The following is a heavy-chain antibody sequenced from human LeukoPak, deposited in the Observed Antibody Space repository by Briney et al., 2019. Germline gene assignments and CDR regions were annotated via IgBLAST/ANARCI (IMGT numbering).Heavy chain of an antibody. CDR3: ARVGGWSLFDY. CDR2: IYYSGST. V-gene: IGHV4-59*01. CDR1: GGSISSYY. Sequence: SETLSLTCTVSGGSISSYYWSWIRQPPGKGLEWIGYIYYSGSTNYNPSLKSRVTISVDTSKNQFSLKLSSVTAADTAVYYCARVGGWSLFDYWGQGTLVTVSS. D-gene: IGHD6-19*01. J-gene: IGHJ4*02.